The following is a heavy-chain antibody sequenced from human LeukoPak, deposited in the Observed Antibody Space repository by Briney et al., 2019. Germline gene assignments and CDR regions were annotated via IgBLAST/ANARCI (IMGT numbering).Heavy chain of an antibody. J-gene: IGHJ4*02. CDR2: MNPDTGNS. Sequence: ASVKVSCKGSGYTFSSYDINWVRQAPGQGLEWMGWMNPDTGNSGYAQKFQDGVTMTRDTSISTAYMELSSLRSEDTAVYYCARLSETPAYYDTSVYYYLGYWGQGTLVTVSS. D-gene: IGHD3-22*01. CDR3: ARLSETPAYYDTSVYYYLGY. CDR1: GYTFSSYD. V-gene: IGHV1-8*01.